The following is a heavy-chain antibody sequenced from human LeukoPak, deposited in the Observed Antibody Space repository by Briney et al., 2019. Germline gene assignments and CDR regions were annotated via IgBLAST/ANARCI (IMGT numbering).Heavy chain of an antibody. J-gene: IGHJ4*02. Sequence: SGGSLRLSRAAAGFTFSDYYMSWIRQAPGKGLEWVSYISSSDTYTNYADSVKGRFTISRDNAKNSLYLQMNSLRAEDTAVYYCARGPYSSGSSADYWGQGTLVTVSS. V-gene: IGHV3-11*06. CDR1: GFTFSDYY. CDR3: ARGPYSSGSSADY. D-gene: IGHD6-19*01. CDR2: ISSSDTYT.